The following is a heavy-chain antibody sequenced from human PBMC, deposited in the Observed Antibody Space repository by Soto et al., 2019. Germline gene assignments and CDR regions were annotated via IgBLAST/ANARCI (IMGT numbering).Heavy chain of an antibody. CDR3: ARSQGGSSSLDIYYYYYYGKDV. D-gene: IGHD2-15*01. CDR2: VIPIFGTP. CDR1: GGTFSTYA. Sequence: QVQLVQSGAEVKKPRSSVKVSCKAPGGTFSTYAINWVRQAPGQGLEWMGGVIPIFGTPKYAQKFQGRVTITADESTSTVYMELRSLRSEDTAVYYCARSQGGSSSLDIYYYYYYGKDVWGQGTTVTVSS. V-gene: IGHV1-69*01. J-gene: IGHJ6*02.